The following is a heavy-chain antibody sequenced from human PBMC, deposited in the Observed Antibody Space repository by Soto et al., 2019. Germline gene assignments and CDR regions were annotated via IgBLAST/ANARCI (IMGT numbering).Heavy chain of an antibody. D-gene: IGHD6-19*01. CDR2: INPNSGGT. CDR3: ARARHSSGPYYYYYGIDV. J-gene: IGHJ6*02. CDR1: GYTFTGYY. V-gene: IGHV1-2*04. Sequence: ASVKVSCKASGYTFTGYYMHWVRQAPGQGLEWMGWINPNSGGTNYAQKFQGWVTMTRDTSISTAYMELSRLRSDDTAVYYCARARHSSGPYYYYYGIDVRGQRTTVTGSS.